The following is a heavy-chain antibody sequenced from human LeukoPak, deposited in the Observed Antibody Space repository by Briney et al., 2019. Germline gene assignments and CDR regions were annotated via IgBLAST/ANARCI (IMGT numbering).Heavy chain of an antibody. V-gene: IGHV4-4*07. CDR2: IYTSGST. J-gene: IGHJ4*02. Sequence: PSETLSLTCTVSGGSIISYYWSWIRQPAGKGLEWIGRIYTSGSTNYNPSLKSRVTMSVDTSKNQFSLKLSSVTAADTAVYYCARVLDDSSGYYLDYWGQGTLVTVSS. D-gene: IGHD3-22*01. CDR1: GGSIISYY. CDR3: ARVLDDSSGYYLDY.